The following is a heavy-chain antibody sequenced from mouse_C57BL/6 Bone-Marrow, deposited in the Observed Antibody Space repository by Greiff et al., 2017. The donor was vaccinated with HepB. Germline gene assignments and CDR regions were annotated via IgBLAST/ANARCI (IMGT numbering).Heavy chain of an antibody. V-gene: IGHV1-55*01. CDR2: IYPGSGST. CDR1: GYTFTSYW. CDR3: AREGYYGSSYPYYAMDY. J-gene: IGHJ4*01. D-gene: IGHD1-1*01. Sequence: QVQLKQPGAELVKPGASVKMSCKASGYTFTSYWITWVKQRPGQGLEWIGDIYPGSGSTNYNEKFKSKATLTVDTSSSTAYMQLSSLTSEDSAVYYCAREGYYGSSYPYYAMDYWGQGTSVTVSS.